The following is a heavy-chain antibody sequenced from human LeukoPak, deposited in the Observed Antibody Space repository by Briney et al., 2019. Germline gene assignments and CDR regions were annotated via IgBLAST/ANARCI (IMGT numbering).Heavy chain of an antibody. J-gene: IGHJ4*02. CDR3: ARNENSGWGYFDY. V-gene: IGHV3-48*01. CDR2: ITASGTAM. Sequence: PGGSLRLSCAASGFTSSSYSMNWVRQAPGKGLEWVSHITASGTAMFYADSVKGRFTISRDNSKDTLYLQMNSLRAEDTAVYYCARNENSGWGYFDYWGQGTLVTVSS. CDR1: GFTSSSYS. D-gene: IGHD5-12*01.